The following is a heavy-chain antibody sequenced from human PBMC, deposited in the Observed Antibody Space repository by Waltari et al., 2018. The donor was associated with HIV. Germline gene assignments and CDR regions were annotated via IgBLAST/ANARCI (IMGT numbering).Heavy chain of an antibody. CDR1: GFTFDDYA. Sequence: EVQLVESGGGLVQPGRSLRLSCAASGFTFDDYAMEGGRTAPGKGLEWVSGISWNSGSIGYADSVKGRFTISRDNAKNSLYLQMNSLRAEDTALYYCAKDIYQLLFYYGMDVWGQGTTVTVSS. J-gene: IGHJ6*02. D-gene: IGHD2-2*01. CDR2: ISWNSGSI. CDR3: AKDIYQLLFYYGMDV. V-gene: IGHV3-9*01.